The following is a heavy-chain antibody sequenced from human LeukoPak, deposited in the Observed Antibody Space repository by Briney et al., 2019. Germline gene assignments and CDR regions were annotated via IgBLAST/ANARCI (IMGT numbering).Heavy chain of an antibody. J-gene: IGHJ4*02. CDR3: ARTRETTVGDFDS. CDR1: GYSISSAYY. V-gene: IGHV4-38-2*02. D-gene: IGHD4-23*01. CDR2: IHHSGTT. Sequence: SETLSLTCTVSGYSISSAYYWGWIRQPPEKGLEWLGSIHHSGTTYHNPSLKSRVTISVDTSKNQFSLRLSTVTAADTAVYYCARTRETTVGDFDSWGQGTLVTVSS.